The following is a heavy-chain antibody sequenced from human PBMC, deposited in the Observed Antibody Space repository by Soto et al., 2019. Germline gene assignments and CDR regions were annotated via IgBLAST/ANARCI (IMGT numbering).Heavy chain of an antibody. J-gene: IGHJ4*02. D-gene: IGHD4-17*01. CDR1: GFTFSSYS. CDR3: ARDSNRPVTGCDY. V-gene: IGHV3-21*01. CDR2: ISSSSYM. Sequence: GGSLRLSCAASGFTFSSYSMNWVRQAPGKGLEWVSSISSSSYMYYADSVKGRFTISRDNAKNSLYLQMNSLRAEDTAVYYCARDSNRPVTGCDYWGQGTLVTVSS.